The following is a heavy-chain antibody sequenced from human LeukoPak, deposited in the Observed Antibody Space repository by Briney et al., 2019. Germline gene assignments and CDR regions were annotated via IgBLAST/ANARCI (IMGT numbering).Heavy chain of an antibody. J-gene: IGHJ4*02. V-gene: IGHV1-2*06. CDR2: INPNSGGT. CDR1: GYTFTGYY. Sequence: ASVKVSCKASGYTFTGYYMHWVRQAPGQGLEWMGRINPNSGGTNYAQKFQGRVTMTRDTSISTAYMELSRLRSDDTAVYYCARESYDSSGYYVSYYFDYWGQGTLVTVSS. D-gene: IGHD3-22*01. CDR3: ARESYDSSGYYVSYYFDY.